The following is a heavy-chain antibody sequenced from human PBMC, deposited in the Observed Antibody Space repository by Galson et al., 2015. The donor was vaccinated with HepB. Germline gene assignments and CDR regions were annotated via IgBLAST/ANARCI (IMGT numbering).Heavy chain of an antibody. CDR2: IYWDDDK. Sequence: PALVKPTQTLTLTCTFSGFSFITSGVGVGWIRQPPGKALEWLALIYWDDDKRYSPSLKSRLTITKDTSKNQVVLTMTNMDPVDTATYYCAREWLGPPFDPWGQGTLVTVSS. V-gene: IGHV2-5*02. CDR1: GFSFITSGVG. J-gene: IGHJ5*02. CDR3: AREWLGPPFDP. D-gene: IGHD3-3*01.